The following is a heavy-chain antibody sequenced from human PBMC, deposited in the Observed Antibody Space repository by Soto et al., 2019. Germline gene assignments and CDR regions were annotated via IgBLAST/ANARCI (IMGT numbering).Heavy chain of an antibody. V-gene: IGHV3-33*01. CDR3: ARASFSSSAPLCY. CDR1: GFTFSSYG. J-gene: IGHJ4*02. Sequence: QVQLVESGGGVVQPGRSLRLPCAASGFTFSSYGMHWARQAPGKGLEWVAVIWHDGSNKYYAASVKARFTISRDNSKITLYLQMNSLRAEDTAVYYCARASFSSSAPLCYWGQGTLFTVSS. CDR2: IWHDGSNK. D-gene: IGHD6-6*01.